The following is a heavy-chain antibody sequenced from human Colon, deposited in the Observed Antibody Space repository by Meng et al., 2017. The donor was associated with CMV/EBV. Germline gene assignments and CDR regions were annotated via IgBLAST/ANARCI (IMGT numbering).Heavy chain of an antibody. J-gene: IGHJ6*02. Sequence: ASVKVSCKASGYTFTGYYMHWVRQAPGQGLEWMGWINPHSGGTNCTQKFQGRVTMTRDTSISTAYMELSRLRSDDTAVYYCARDQGWYTRPLAVWGQGTTVTVSS. CDR3: ARDQGWYTRPLAV. CDR2: INPHSGGT. D-gene: IGHD1-14*01. CDR1: GYTFTGYY. V-gene: IGHV1-2*02.